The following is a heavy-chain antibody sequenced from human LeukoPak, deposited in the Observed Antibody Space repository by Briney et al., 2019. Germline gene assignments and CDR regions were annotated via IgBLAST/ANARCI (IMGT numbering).Heavy chain of an antibody. Sequence: SQTLSLICDISGDSVSSNSAAWNWIRQSPSRGLEWLGRTYYRSQWYNDYAISVKSRITINPDTSKNQFSLQLKSVTPEDTAVYYCGREVSGWYAADYRGQGTLVTVSS. J-gene: IGHJ4*02. CDR3: GREVSGWYAADY. V-gene: IGHV6-1*01. CDR1: GDSVSSNSAA. CDR2: TYYRSQWYN. D-gene: IGHD6-19*01.